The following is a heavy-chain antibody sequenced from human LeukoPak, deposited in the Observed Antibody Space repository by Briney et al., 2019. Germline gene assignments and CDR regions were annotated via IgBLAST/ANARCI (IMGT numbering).Heavy chain of an antibody. V-gene: IGHV3-21*01. CDR1: GFTFSSYS. CDR3: ARASGYSSGWYPNGGDY. D-gene: IGHD6-19*01. Sequence: GGSLRLSXAASGFTFSSYSMNWVRQAPGKGLEWVSSISSSSSYIYYADSVKGRFTISRDNAKNSLYLQMNSLRAEDTAVYYCARASGYSSGWYPNGGDYWGQGTLVTVSS. J-gene: IGHJ4*02. CDR2: ISSSSSYI.